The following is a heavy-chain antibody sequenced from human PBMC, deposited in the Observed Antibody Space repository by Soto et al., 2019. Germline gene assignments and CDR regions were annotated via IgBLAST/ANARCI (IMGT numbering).Heavy chain of an antibody. CDR1: GFTFSSYS. V-gene: IGHV3-21*01. CDR3: ARDYYDFWSGYYKNYYYYYGMDV. J-gene: IGHJ6*02. Sequence: GGSLRLSCAASGFTFSSYSMNWVRQAPGKGLEWVSSISSSSSYIYYADSVKGRFTISRDNAKNSLYLQMNSLRAEDTAVYYCARDYYDFWSGYYKNYYYYYGMDVWGQGTTVTVSS. D-gene: IGHD3-3*01. CDR2: ISSSSSYI.